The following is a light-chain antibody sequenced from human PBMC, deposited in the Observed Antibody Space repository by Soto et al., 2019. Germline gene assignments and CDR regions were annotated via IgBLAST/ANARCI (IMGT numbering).Light chain of an antibody. Sequence: QSVLTQPASVSGSPGQSITISCTGTSSDVGGYNYVSWYQQHPGKAPKFMIYDVSNRPSGVSNRFSGSKSGNTASLTISGLQAEDEADYYWCSYTTSNTRQIVFGTGTKATVL. J-gene: IGLJ1*01. CDR3: CSYTTSNTRQIV. CDR2: DVS. V-gene: IGLV2-14*01. CDR1: SSDVGGYNY.